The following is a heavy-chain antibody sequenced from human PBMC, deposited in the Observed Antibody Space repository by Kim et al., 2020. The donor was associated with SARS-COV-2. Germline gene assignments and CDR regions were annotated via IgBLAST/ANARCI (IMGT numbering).Heavy chain of an antibody. D-gene: IGHD6-13*01. J-gene: IGHJ4*02. CDR2: INPSGGST. Sequence: ASVKVSCKASGYTFTSYYMHWVRQAPGQGLEWMGIINPSGGSTSYAQKFQGRVTMTRDTSTSTVYMELSSLRSEDTAVYYCARSDWAAGTGPYYFDYWGQGTLVTVSS. V-gene: IGHV1-46*01. CDR1: GYTFTSYY. CDR3: ARSDWAAGTGPYYFDY.